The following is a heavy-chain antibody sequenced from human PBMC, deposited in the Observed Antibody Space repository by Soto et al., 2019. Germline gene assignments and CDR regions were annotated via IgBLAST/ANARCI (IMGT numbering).Heavy chain of an antibody. CDR1: GFTVSSYY. V-gene: IGHV3-53*01. D-gene: IGHD1-26*01. CDR3: AREGVGFGY. Sequence: PGGSLRLSCAASGFTVSSYYMSWVRQAPGKGLEWVSVVYSTGSTYCADSVKGRFTISRDISKNMIYLQMDSLRAEDTAVYYCAREGVGFGYWGQGTLVTVSS. CDR2: VYSTGST. J-gene: IGHJ4*02.